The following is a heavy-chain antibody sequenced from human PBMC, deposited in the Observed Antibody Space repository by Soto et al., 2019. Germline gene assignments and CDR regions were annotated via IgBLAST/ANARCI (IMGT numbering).Heavy chain of an antibody. Sequence: LSLTCTVSGGSISSGDYYWNWIRQPPGKGLEWIGYIYFSGSTYYNPSLKSRVIISLDTSKNQFSLKLSSVTAADTAVYYCARELTGYRFGPGEVYWGQGTLVTVSS. CDR3: ARELTGYRFGPGEVY. CDR2: IYFSGST. J-gene: IGHJ4*02. D-gene: IGHD5-18*01. V-gene: IGHV4-30-4*01. CDR1: GGSISSGDYY.